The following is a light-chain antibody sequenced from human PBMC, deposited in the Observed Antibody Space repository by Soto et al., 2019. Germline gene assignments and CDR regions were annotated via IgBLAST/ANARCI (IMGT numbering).Light chain of an antibody. CDR3: QQYNNWPPGT. CDR1: QSVSSN. V-gene: IGKV3-15*01. Sequence: EIVMTQSPATLSVSPGERATLSCRASQSVSSNLAWYQQKPGQAPRLLIYGASTRATGIPDRFSGSGSGTEFTLSISSLQSEDFAVYYCQQYNNWPPGTFGQGTKV. CDR2: GAS. J-gene: IGKJ1*01.